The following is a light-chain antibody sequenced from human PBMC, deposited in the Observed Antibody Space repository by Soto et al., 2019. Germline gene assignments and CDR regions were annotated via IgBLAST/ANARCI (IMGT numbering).Light chain of an antibody. CDR1: QAIRND. CDR2: AAS. Sequence: DIQMTQSPSSLSASVGDRVTITCRASQAIRNDLAWFQQKTGKAPKRLIYAASSLQGGVPSRFSGSGSGKYFNLTISSLQTEDFATYYCLQRNSYPFTFGQGNELDIK. V-gene: IGKV1-17*01. J-gene: IGKJ2*01. CDR3: LQRNSYPFT.